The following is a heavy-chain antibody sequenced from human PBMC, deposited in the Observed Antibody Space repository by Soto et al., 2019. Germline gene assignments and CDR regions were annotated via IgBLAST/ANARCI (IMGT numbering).Heavy chain of an antibody. Sequence: QITLKESGPPLVKPTQTLTLTCTFSGFSLSTSGVGVGWIRQPPGKALEWLALIYWDDDKRYSPSLKTRLTITKDTSKNQVVLTMTNMDPVDTATYYCAHRRQQHLLFDYWGQGTLVTVSS. V-gene: IGHV2-5*02. CDR3: AHRRQQHLLFDY. D-gene: IGHD6-13*01. CDR1: GFSLSTSGVG. J-gene: IGHJ4*02. CDR2: IYWDDDK.